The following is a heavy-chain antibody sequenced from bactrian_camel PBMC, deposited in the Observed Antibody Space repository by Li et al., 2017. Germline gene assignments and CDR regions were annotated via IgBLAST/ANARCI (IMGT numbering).Heavy chain of an antibody. Sequence: HVQLVESGGGSAQAGGSLRLSCAASGNINDVNFMGWFRQESSGKEREGVAAIDDDGSTTYADSVKGRFTISTDNGKNKLYLEMATLEPEDTAMYYCAADRLNLAWAPLGSEHFDYRGQGTQVTVS. CDR3: AADRLNLAWAPLGSEHFDY. J-gene: IGHJ4*01. V-gene: IGHV3S53*01. D-gene: IGHD1*01. CDR1: GNINDVNF. CDR2: IDDDGST.